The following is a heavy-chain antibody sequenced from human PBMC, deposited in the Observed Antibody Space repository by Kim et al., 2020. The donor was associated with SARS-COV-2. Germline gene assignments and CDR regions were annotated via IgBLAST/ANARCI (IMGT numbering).Heavy chain of an antibody. CDR3: AREKHRGRDSGLDY. V-gene: IGHV3-33*01. CDR1: GFTFTNYA. Sequence: GGSLRLSCAASGFTFTNYATRWVRQVPGKGLEWVAVVWENGDTTYFAESVQGRLSISRDNFENTLSLQMRGLRAEDSAIYYCAREKHRGRDSGLDYWGQGTLVTVSS. D-gene: IGHD6-19*01. CDR2: VWENGDTT. J-gene: IGHJ4*02.